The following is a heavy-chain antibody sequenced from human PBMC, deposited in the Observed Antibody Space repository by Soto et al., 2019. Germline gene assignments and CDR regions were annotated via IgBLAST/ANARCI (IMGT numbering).Heavy chain of an antibody. D-gene: IGHD1-7*01. V-gene: IGHV3-33*01. Sequence: GGSLRLSCEGSGFTFSNYGIHWVRQAPGMGLDWVAVIWYDGNNKYYSESVKGRFTISRDNSKNTVFLEMSSLRAEDTAVYYCARGNYGASGIDYWGPGALVTVSS. CDR2: IWYDGNNK. J-gene: IGHJ4*02. CDR1: GFTFSNYG. CDR3: ARGNYGASGIDY.